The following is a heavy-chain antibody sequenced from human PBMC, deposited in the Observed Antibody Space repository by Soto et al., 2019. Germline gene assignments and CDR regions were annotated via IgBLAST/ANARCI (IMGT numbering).Heavy chain of an antibody. CDR3: ATLPDISGGPFDY. V-gene: IGHV4-61*08. CDR1: GASVSSEAYY. J-gene: IGHJ4*02. CDR2: IHARGRT. Sequence: QVQLEESGPGLVKPSETLSLTCIVSGASVSSEAYYWTWIRQPPGKGLEWIGYIHARGRTEYNPYPQSRVTRALDKFKTQFSLRVTAVTAAEKAVFFCATLPDISGGPFDYWGKGAVVTVSS. D-gene: IGHD3-3*02.